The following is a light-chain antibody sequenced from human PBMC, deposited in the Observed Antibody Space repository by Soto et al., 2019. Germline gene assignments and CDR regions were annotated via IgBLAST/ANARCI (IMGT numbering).Light chain of an antibody. CDR3: QQSSRKPFT. V-gene: IGKV1-39*01. Sequence: DIQMTQSPSSLSASVGGRVTITCRASQNIDSYLNWYQQKQGKAPNPLIFASSNLERGVPSRFSGSGSRTDFTLTISSLQPEDFATYYCQQSSRKPFTFGPGT. CDR2: ASS. J-gene: IGKJ3*01. CDR1: QNIDSY.